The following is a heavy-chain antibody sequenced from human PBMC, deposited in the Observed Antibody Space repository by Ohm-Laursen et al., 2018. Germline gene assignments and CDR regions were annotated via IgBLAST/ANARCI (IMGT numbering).Heavy chain of an antibody. Sequence: SETLSLTCTVSGGSISTYYWSWIRQPPGKGLEWIGYIYDSGSTNYNPSLKSRVTISLDTSKNQFSLKLSSVTAADTGVYYCARQPQYYDFWSGYSDYWYFDLWGRGTLVTVSS. V-gene: IGHV4-59*08. D-gene: IGHD3-3*01. J-gene: IGHJ2*01. CDR2: IYDSGST. CDR3: ARQPQYYDFWSGYSDYWYFDL. CDR1: GGSISTYY.